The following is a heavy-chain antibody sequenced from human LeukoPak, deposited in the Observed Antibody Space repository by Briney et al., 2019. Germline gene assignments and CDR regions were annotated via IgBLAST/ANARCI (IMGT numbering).Heavy chain of an antibody. V-gene: IGHV3-23*01. CDR3: AKDSVGVAGPDY. D-gene: IGHD6-19*01. J-gene: IGHJ4*02. Sequence: GGSLRLSCAASGFSFSRYAMSWVRQAPGKGLEWVSGISGFGGSTYHADSVKGRFTISRDNSKNTLYLQMNSLRAEDTAVYYCAKDSVGVAGPDYWGQGTLVTVSS. CDR2: ISGFGGST. CDR1: GFSFSRYA.